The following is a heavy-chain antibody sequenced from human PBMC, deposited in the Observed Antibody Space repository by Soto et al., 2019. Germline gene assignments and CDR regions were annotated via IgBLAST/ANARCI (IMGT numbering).Heavy chain of an antibody. V-gene: IGHV4-4*02. CDR3: ARSWGDPEYYYYYGMDV. D-gene: IGHD3-16*01. J-gene: IGHJ6*02. Sequence: NPSETLSLTCAVSGGSISSSNWWSWVRQPPGKGLGWIGEIYHSGSTNYNPSLKSRVTISVDKSKNQFSLKLSSVTAADTAVYYCARSWGDPEYYYYYGMDVWGQGTTVTVSS. CDR2: IYHSGST. CDR1: GGSISSSNW.